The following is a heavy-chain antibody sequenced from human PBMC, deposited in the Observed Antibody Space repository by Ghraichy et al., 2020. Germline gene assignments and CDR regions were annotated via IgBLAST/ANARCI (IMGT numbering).Heavy chain of an antibody. D-gene: IGHD6-13*01. CDR2: ISAYNGNT. CDR1: GYTFTSYG. V-gene: IGHV1-18*01. J-gene: IGHJ4*02. Sequence: ASVKVSCKASGYTFTSYGISWVRQAPGQGLEWMGWISAYNGNTNYAQKLQGRVTMTTDTSTSTAYMELRSLRSDDTAVYYCARVRGYSSSWEGFDYWGQGTLVTVSS. CDR3: ARVRGYSSSWEGFDY.